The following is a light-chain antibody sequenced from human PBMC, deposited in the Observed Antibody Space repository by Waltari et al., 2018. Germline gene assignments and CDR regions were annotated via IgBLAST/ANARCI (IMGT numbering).Light chain of an antibody. CDR3: QQRSSWPT. CDR1: QSVSSH. J-gene: IGKJ4*01. CDR2: DAS. Sequence: DIVLTQSPATLSLSPGERATLSCRASQSVSSHLAWYQQKLGQAPRLLIYDASNRATGIPARFSGSGSGTDFTLTISSLEVDDFAVYYCQQRSSWPTFGGGTKVEIK. V-gene: IGKV3-11*01.